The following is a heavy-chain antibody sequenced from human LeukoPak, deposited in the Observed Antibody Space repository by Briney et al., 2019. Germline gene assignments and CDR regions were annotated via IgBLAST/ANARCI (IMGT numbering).Heavy chain of an antibody. CDR3: ARDSGIAAAGTKGWYLDY. CDR2: MSAYNGNT. D-gene: IGHD6-13*01. Sequence: ASVKVSCKASGYTFTSYGITWVRQAPGQGLEWMGWMSAYNGNTNYAQKLQGRVTMTTDTSTSAAYMELRSLRSDDTAVYHCARDSGIAAAGTKGWYLDYWGQGTLVTVSS. J-gene: IGHJ4*02. V-gene: IGHV1-18*01. CDR1: GYTFTSYG.